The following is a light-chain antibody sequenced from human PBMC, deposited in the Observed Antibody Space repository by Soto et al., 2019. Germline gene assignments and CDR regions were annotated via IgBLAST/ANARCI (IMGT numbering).Light chain of an antibody. V-gene: IGKV3-11*01. CDR2: DAS. J-gene: IGKJ2*01. Sequence: EIVLTQSPATLSLSPGERATLSCRASQSVNSYLAWFQHKPGQAPRLLIYDASSRATGIPARFSGSGSGTDYTLTIDTLEPEDSAVYYCQQRSNWPPDTFGQGTKLQIK. CDR3: QQRSNWPPDT. CDR1: QSVNSY.